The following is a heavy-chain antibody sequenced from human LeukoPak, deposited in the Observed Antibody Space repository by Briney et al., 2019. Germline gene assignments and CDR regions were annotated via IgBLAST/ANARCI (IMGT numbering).Heavy chain of an antibody. V-gene: IGHV3-21*01. CDR2: INSGSNYI. J-gene: IGHJ4*02. D-gene: IGHD2-21*02. Sequence: PGGSLRLSCAASGFTFSSYTINWVRQPPGKGLEWVASINSGSNYIFYADSVKGRITISRDNGKNSLSLQMNSLRAEDTAVYYCARDRGGRVVVTATYFDSWGQGTLVTVSS. CDR1: GFTFSSYT. CDR3: ARDRGGRVVVTATYFDS.